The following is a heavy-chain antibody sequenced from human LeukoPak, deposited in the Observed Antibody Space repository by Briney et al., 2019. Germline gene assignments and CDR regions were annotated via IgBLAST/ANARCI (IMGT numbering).Heavy chain of an antibody. CDR3: ARRRYCSSTSCYALNWFDP. D-gene: IGHD2-2*01. J-gene: IGHJ5*02. CDR1: GGSISSSSYY. Sequence: PSETLSLTCIVSGGSISSSSYYWGWIRQPPGKGLEWIGSMYYTGSTYYSPSLKSRVTISVDTSKNQFSLKLSSVTAADTAVYYCARRRYCSSTSCYALNWFDPWGQGTLVTVSS. V-gene: IGHV4-39*01. CDR2: MYYTGST.